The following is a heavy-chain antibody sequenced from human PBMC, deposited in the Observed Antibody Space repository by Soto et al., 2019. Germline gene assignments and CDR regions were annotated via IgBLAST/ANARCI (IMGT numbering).Heavy chain of an antibody. CDR2: INHSGST. CDR3: ARGFVGLFPWFDP. V-gene: IGHV4-34*01. J-gene: IGHJ5*02. CDR1: GGSFSGYY. Sequence: PSETLSLTCAVYGGSFSGYYWSWIRQPPGKGLEWIGEINHSGSTNYNPSLKSRVTISVDTSKNQFSLKLSSVTAADTAVYYCARGFVGLFPWFDPWGQGTLVTVSS.